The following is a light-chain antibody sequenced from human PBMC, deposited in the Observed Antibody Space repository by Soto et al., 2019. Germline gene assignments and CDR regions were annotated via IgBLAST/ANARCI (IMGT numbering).Light chain of an antibody. CDR3: SSYAGSNNFGVL. Sequence: QSALTQPPSASGSPGQSVTISCTGTSSDVGGYNYVSWYQQHPGKAPKLMIYEVTKRPSGVPDRFSGSKSDNTASLTVSGLQAEDEADYYCSSYAGSNNFGVLFGGGTKRTAL. J-gene: IGLJ2*01. CDR1: SSDVGGYNY. CDR2: EVT. V-gene: IGLV2-8*01.